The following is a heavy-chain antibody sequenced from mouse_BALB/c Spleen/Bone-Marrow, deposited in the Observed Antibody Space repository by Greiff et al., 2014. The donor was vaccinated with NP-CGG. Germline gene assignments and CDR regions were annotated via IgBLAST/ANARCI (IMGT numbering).Heavy chain of an antibody. CDR3: TRSRTLGAMDY. D-gene: IGHD1-2*01. Sequence: EVQLVESGGGLVQPGGSRKLSCAASGFTFSSFGMHWVRQAPEKGLEWVAYISSGSSTIYYADTMKGRFTISRDNPKNTLFLQMTSLRSEDAAMYYCTRSRTLGAMDYWGQGTSVTVSS. CDR1: GFTFSSFG. J-gene: IGHJ4*01. V-gene: IGHV5-17*02. CDR2: ISSGSSTI.